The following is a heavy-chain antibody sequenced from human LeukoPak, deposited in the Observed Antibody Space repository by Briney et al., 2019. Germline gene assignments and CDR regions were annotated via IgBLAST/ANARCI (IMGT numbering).Heavy chain of an antibody. CDR1: GFAFDDFA. J-gene: IGHJ4*02. CDR3: SKGTSRYNSGWYGAD. V-gene: IGHV3-9*01. Sequence: PGGSLRLSCVVSGFAFDDFAIHWVRQVPGKGLEWVAGITWSSDAIAYADSVKGRFTISRDNAKNSVFLQMSSLRPEDWALYYCSKGTSRYNSGWYGADSGQGALVTVSS. D-gene: IGHD6-19*01. CDR2: ITWSSDAI.